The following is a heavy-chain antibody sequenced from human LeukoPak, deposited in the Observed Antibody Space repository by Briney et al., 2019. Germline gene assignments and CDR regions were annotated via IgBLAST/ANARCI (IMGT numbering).Heavy chain of an antibody. CDR3: ASTPIRGAFDI. V-gene: IGHV3-48*01. Sequence: PGGSLRLSCAASGFTFSSYSMNWVRQAPGKGLEWVSYISSSSSTIYYADSVKGRFTISRDNAKNSLYLQMNSLRAEDTAVYYCASTPIRGAFDIWGQGTMVTVSS. CDR2: ISSSSSTI. CDR1: GFTFSSYS. J-gene: IGHJ3*02.